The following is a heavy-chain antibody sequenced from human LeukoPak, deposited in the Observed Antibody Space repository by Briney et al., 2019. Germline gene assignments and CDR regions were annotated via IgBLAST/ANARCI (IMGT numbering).Heavy chain of an antibody. CDR3: ARLRGGDGGVFRPFDY. D-gene: IGHD2-8*02. CDR1: GFTFSDYC. Sequence: PGGSLRLSCAASGFTFSDYCMTWVRQAPGEGLEWVASIKGDGSENYYVDSVKGRFTISRDNAKNSLYLQMNSLRAEDTAKYYGARLRGGDGGVFRPFDYRGQGTLVTVSS. J-gene: IGHJ4*02. V-gene: IGHV3-7*01. CDR2: IKGDGSEN.